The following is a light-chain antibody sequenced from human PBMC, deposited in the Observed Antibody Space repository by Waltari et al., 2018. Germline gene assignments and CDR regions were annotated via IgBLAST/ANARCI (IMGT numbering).Light chain of an antibody. J-gene: IGKJ3*01. CDR3: QQYDSVPFT. CDR1: QDINEY. Sequence: DIQMPQSPSSLSASVGDRCTITCQAIQDINEYLNWYQQKPGKTPKLQVYHASYLETGVPSRFSGDGSGTDFTFTITSLQPEDIATYYCQQYDSVPFTFGPGTKLDFQ. CDR2: HAS. V-gene: IGKV1-33*01.